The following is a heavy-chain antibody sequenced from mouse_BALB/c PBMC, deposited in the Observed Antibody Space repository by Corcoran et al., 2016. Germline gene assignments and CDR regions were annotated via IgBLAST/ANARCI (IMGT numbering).Heavy chain of an antibody. Sequence: QIQLVQSGPELKKPGETVKISCKASGYTFTNYGMNWVKQAPGKGLKWMGWINTYTGEPTYADDFMGRFAFSLETSASTAYLQINNLKNEDMATYFCARSTPYAMDYWGQGTSVTVSS. CDR3: ARSTPYAMDY. D-gene: IGHD2-1*01. V-gene: IGHV9-1*02. J-gene: IGHJ4*01. CDR2: INTYTGEP. CDR1: GYTFTNYG.